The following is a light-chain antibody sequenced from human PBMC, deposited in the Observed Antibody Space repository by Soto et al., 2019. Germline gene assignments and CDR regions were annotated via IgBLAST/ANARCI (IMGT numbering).Light chain of an antibody. CDR3: QQRSNWWT. J-gene: IGKJ1*01. Sequence: EIVFTQSPATLSLSPGERATLSCRASQSVSSYLAWYQQKPGQAPRLLIYDASNRATGIPARFSGSGSGTNFTLTISSLEPEDFAVYYCQQRSNWWTFGQGTKWIS. CDR2: DAS. CDR1: QSVSSY. V-gene: IGKV3-11*01.